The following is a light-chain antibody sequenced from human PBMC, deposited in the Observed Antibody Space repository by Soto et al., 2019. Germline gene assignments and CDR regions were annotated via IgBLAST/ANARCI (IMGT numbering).Light chain of an antibody. CDR1: QSISTK. CDR2: AAS. Sequence: EIVMTQSPATLSESPGDGATLSCRASQSISTKLAWYQQKPGQAPRLLIYAASTRATGVPARFSGSGSGTDFTLTISSLQSEDFAVYYCQHFNDWRWTFGQGTKVEIK. CDR3: QHFNDWRWT. V-gene: IGKV3-15*01. J-gene: IGKJ1*01.